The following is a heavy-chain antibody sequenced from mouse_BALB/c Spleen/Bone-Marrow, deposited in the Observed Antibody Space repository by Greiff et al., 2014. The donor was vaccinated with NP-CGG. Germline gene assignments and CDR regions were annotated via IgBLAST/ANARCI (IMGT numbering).Heavy chain of an antibody. CDR3: ARGGGYYYAMDY. CDR1: GFTFSSYA. Sequence: DVKLVESGGGLVKPGGSLKLSCAASGFTFSSYAMSWVRQTPEKRLEWVASISSGGSTYYPDSVKGRFTIPRDNARNILYLQMSSLRSEDTAMYYCARGGGYYYAMDYWGQGTSVTVSS. J-gene: IGHJ4*01. V-gene: IGHV5-6-5*01. CDR2: ISSGGST.